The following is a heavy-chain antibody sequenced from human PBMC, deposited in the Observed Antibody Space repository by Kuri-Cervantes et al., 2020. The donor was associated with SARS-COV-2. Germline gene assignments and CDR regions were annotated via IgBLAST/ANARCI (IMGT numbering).Heavy chain of an antibody. Sequence: ASVKVSCKASGYTFTSYAMNWVRQAPGQGLEWMGWINTITGNPKYAQDFTGRFVFSLDTSVSTAYLQMSSLTAEDTAVYYCATYLWFRGVSPGWFDPWGQGTLVTVSS. CDR1: GYTFTSYA. J-gene: IGHJ5*02. V-gene: IGHV7-4-1*02. CDR3: ATYLWFRGVSPGWFDP. D-gene: IGHD3-10*01. CDR2: INTITGNP.